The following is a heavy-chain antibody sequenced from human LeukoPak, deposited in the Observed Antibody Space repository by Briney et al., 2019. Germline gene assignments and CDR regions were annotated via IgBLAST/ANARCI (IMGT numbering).Heavy chain of an antibody. Sequence: GGSLRLSCAASGFTFSSYWMSWVRQAPGKGLEWVANIKQDGSEKYYVDSVKGRFTISRDNAKNSLYLQMNSQRAEATAVVYCARGMELRYFDWLSPGDYWGQGTLVTVSS. CDR2: IKQDGSEK. CDR1: GFTFSSYW. CDR3: ARGMELRYFDWLSPGDY. D-gene: IGHD3-9*01. J-gene: IGHJ4*02. V-gene: IGHV3-7*01.